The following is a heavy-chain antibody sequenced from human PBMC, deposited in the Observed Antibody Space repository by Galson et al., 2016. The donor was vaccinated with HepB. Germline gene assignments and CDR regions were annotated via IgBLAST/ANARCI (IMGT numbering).Heavy chain of an antibody. J-gene: IGHJ3*01. D-gene: IGHD6-13*01. CDR1: GYTFTNYV. V-gene: IGHV1-3*01. Sequence: VKVSCKASGYTFTNYVIQWVRQAPGQRFEWMGWINPGSGNTGFSEKMQGRVTIVRDTSATIAYMELSSLRSEDTAVYYCAREGSSFALDVWGQGTRVTVSS. CDR2: INPGSGNT. CDR3: AREGSSFALDV.